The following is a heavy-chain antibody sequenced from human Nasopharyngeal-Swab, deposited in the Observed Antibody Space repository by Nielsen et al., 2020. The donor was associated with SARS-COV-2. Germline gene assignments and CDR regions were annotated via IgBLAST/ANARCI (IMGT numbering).Heavy chain of an antibody. D-gene: IGHD3-22*01. CDR1: GGSINSGGFF. Sequence: SETLSLTCTVSGGSINSGGFFWNWIRQHPGKGLEWIGYIYYTGNTYHNPSLTSRATISVDTSKNQFSLRLSSVTAADTAVYYCAGDSSGYYYYAMDVWGQGTTVTVSS. CDR2: IYYTGNT. J-gene: IGHJ6*02. V-gene: IGHV4-31*03. CDR3: AGDSSGYYYYAMDV.